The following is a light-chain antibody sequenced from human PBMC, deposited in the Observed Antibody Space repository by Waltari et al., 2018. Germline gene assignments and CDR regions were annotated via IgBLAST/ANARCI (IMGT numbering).Light chain of an antibody. Sequence: IQLTQSPSSLSASVGDRVTITCRASQGINNFLAWYQQKPGTAPKLLIYAASSLQGGVPSRFSGSGSGTDFTLTINGLQPEDFATYYCQQSYSLGITFGQGTRLEIK. J-gene: IGKJ5*01. CDR2: AAS. CDR1: QGINNF. CDR3: QQSYSLGIT. V-gene: IGKV1-9*01.